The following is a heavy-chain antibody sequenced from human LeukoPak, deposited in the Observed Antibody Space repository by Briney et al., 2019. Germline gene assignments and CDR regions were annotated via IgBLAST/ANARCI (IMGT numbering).Heavy chain of an antibody. J-gene: IGHJ4*02. CDR3: ARERDYSGSYRGYFDY. CDR1: GFTFSSYA. D-gene: IGHD1-26*01. CDR2: ISYDGSNK. Sequence: TGGSLRLSCAASGFTFSSYAMHWVRQAPGKGLEWVAVISYDGSNKYYADSVKGRFTISRDNSKNTLYLQMNSLRAEDTAVYYCARERDYSGSYRGYFDYWGQGTLVTVSS. V-gene: IGHV3-30-3*01.